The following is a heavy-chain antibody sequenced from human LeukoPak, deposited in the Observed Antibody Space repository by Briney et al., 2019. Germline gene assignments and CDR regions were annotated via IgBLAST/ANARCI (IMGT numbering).Heavy chain of an antibody. J-gene: IGHJ6*03. CDR2: INHSGST. Sequence: PSETLSLTCAVYGGSFSGYYWSGIRQPPGKGLEWIGEINHSGSTNYNPSLKSRVTISVDTSKNQFSLKLSSVTAADTAVYYCARRRIVVNMDVWGKGTTVTVSS. CDR1: GGSFSGYY. V-gene: IGHV4-34*01. D-gene: IGHD2-21*01. CDR3: ARRRIVVNMDV.